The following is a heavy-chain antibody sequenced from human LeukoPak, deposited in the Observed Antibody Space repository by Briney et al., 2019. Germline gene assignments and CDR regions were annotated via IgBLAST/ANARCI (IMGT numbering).Heavy chain of an antibody. D-gene: IGHD3-10*01. Sequence: SETLSLTCAVYGGSFSGYYWSWIRQPPGKGLEWIGEINHSGSTNYDPSLKSRVTISVDTSKNQFSLKLSSVTAADTAVYYCARGGLLWFGDRWGLMPFDYWGQGTLVTVSS. CDR2: INHSGST. CDR3: ARGGLLWFGDRWGLMPFDY. CDR1: GGSFSGYY. V-gene: IGHV4-34*01. J-gene: IGHJ4*02.